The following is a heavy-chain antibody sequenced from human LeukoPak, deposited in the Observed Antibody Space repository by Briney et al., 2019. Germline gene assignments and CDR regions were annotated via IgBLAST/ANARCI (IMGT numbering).Heavy chain of an antibody. CDR3: AKDRARPARYSYGYGPDY. J-gene: IGHJ4*02. Sequence: PGGSLRLSCAASGFTFSNYAMTWVRQAPGKGLEWVSGISGSGSSTYYADSVKGRFTISRDNSKNTLYLQMNSLRAEDTAVYYCAKDRARPARYSYGYGPDYWGQGTLVTVSS. D-gene: IGHD5-18*01. CDR1: GFTFSNYA. V-gene: IGHV3-23*01. CDR2: ISGSGSST.